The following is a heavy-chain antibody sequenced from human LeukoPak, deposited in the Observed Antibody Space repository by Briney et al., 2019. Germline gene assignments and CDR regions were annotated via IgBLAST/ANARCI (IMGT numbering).Heavy chain of an antibody. CDR1: GYTFTGYY. V-gene: IGHV1-2*02. J-gene: IGHJ4*02. CDR2: INPNSGGT. CDR3: AKVGSYYVARGESDY. Sequence: ASVKVSCKASGYTFTGYYMHWVRQAPGQGLEWMGWINPNSGGTNYAQKFQGRVTMTRDTSISTAYMELSRLRSDDTAVYYCAKVGSYYVARGESDYWGQGTLVTVSS. D-gene: IGHD1-26*01.